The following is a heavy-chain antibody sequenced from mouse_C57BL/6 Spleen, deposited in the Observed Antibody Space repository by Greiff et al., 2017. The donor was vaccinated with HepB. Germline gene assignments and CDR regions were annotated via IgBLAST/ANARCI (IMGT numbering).Heavy chain of an antibody. J-gene: IGHJ3*01. CDR1: GYTFTSYT. CDR2: INPSSGYT. V-gene: IGHV1-4*01. D-gene: IGHD3-2*02. Sequence: QVHVKQSGAELARPGASVKMSCKASGYTFTSYTMHWVKQRPGQGLEWIGYINPSSGYTKYNQKFKDKATLTADKSSSTAYMQLSSLTSEDSAVYYCAREGNSSGYVYWGQGTLVTVSA. CDR3: AREGNSSGYVY.